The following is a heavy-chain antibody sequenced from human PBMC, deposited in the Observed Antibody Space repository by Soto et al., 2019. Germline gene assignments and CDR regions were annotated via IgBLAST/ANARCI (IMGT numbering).Heavy chain of an antibody. CDR1: GFTFRNYG. J-gene: IGHJ6*02. CDR3: AKSRGGHSNYGWGIDV. CDR2: ISYDGSHK. V-gene: IGHV3-30*18. Sequence: QVQLVESGGGVVQPGRSLRLSCAASGFTFRNYGMHWVRQAPGKGLVWVTVISYDGSHKYYADSVKGRFTISRDNSKNTVYLEMNSLRDEETGVYYCAKSRGGHSNYGWGIDVCGQGTTVTVSS. D-gene: IGHD4-4*01.